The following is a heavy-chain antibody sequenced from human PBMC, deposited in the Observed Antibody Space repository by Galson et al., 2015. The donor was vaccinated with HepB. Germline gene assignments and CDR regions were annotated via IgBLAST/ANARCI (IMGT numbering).Heavy chain of an antibody. V-gene: IGHV1-18*01. CDR1: VYTFTSYG. CDR3: AREGDSSSWGYYFDY. CDR2: ISAYNGNT. Sequence: SVKVSCKASVYTFTSYGISWVRQAPGQGLEWMGWISAYNGNTNYAQKLQGRVTMTTDTSTSTAYMELRSLRSDDTAVYYCAREGDSSSWGYYFDYWGQGTLVTVSS. D-gene: IGHD6-13*01. J-gene: IGHJ4*02.